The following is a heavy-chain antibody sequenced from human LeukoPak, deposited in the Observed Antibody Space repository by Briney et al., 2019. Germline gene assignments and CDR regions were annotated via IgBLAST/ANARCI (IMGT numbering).Heavy chain of an antibody. J-gene: IGHJ4*02. CDR2: ISSSGSTI. D-gene: IGHD5-24*01. V-gene: IGHV3-48*03. CDR1: GFTFSSYE. CDR3: ARDGLLGDGYSFGY. Sequence: GGSLRLSCAASGFTFSSYEMNWVRQAPGKGLEWVSYISSSGSTIYYADSVKGRFTISRDNAKNSLYLQMNSLRAEDTAVYYCARDGLLGDGYSFGYWGQGTLVTVSS.